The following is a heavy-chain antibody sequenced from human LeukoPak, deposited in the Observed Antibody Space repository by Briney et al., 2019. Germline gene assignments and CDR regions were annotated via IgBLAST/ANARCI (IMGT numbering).Heavy chain of an antibody. CDR3: ARDRSVWFGEYWDY. Sequence: PGWSLRLSCAASGFTFSDYYMSWIRQAPGKGLEWVSYISSSGSTIYYADSVKGRFTISRDNAKNSLYLQMNSLRVEDTAVYYCARDRSVWFGEYWDYWGQGTLVTVSS. CDR2: ISSSGSTI. D-gene: IGHD3-10*01. V-gene: IGHV3-11*04. J-gene: IGHJ4*02. CDR1: GFTFSDYY.